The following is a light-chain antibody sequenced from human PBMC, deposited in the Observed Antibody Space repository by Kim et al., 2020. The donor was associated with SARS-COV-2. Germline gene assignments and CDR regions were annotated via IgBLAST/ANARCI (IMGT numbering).Light chain of an antibody. J-gene: IGKJ3*01. CDR1: QPIRTY. V-gene: IGKV1-39*01. CDR2: AAS. CDR3: QQTNTVPFT. Sequence: ASVGDRVTITCRASQPIRTYLNWYQQKAGRAPKILIYAASNLESGVPTRFSATGSVTDFTLTISNLQPEDFATYYCQQTNTVPFTFGPGTKVDIK.